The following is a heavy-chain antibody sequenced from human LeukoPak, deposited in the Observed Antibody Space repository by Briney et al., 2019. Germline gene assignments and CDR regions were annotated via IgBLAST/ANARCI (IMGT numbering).Heavy chain of an antibody. Sequence: SETLSLTCTVSGGSITSHYWSWIRQPPGKGLEWIGYMYYSGITNYNPSLKSRVTISVDTSKNQFSLKLSSVTAADMAVYYCARDRSTIGMDVWGQGTTVTVSS. D-gene: IGHD1-1*01. V-gene: IGHV4-59*11. CDR3: ARDRSTIGMDV. CDR2: MYYSGIT. J-gene: IGHJ6*02. CDR1: GGSITSHY.